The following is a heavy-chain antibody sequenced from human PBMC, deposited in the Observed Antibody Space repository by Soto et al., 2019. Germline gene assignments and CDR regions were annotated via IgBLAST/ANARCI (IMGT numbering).Heavy chain of an antibody. Sequence: QVQLVQSGAEVKKPGSSVKVSCKASGGTFSSYAISWVRQAPGQGLEWMGGIIPIFGTANYAQKFQGRVTITADESTSTAYMALSSLRSEDTAVYYCARDRYCCGGSCYVRAFDIWGQGTMVTVTS. CDR3: ARDRYCCGGSCYVRAFDI. J-gene: IGHJ3*02. CDR1: GGTFSSYA. D-gene: IGHD2-15*01. CDR2: IIPIFGTA. V-gene: IGHV1-69*01.